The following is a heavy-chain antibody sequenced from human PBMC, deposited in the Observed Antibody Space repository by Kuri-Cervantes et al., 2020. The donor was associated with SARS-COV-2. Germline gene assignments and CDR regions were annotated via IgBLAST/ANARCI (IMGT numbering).Heavy chain of an antibody. D-gene: IGHD2-21*02. CDR1: GFTFSSYA. CDR3: ARSRSTANLDY. J-gene: IGHJ4*02. CDR2: ISGSGGST. V-gene: IGHV3-23*01. Sequence: LSLTCAASGFTFSSYAMSWVRQAPGKGLEWVSAISGSGGSTYYADSVKGRFTISRDNAKNSLYLQMNSLRAEDTAVYYCARSRSTANLDYWGQGTLVTVSS.